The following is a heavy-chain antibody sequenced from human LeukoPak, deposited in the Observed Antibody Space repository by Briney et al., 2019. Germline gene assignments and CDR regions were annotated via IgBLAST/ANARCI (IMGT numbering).Heavy chain of an antibody. CDR2: IYYSGST. CDR1: GGSISSSSYY. CDR3: ARHMSPELVTGIDY. Sequence: SSETLSLTCTVSGGSISSSSYYWGWIRQPPGKGLEWIGSIYYSGSTYYNPSLKSRVTISVDTSKNQFSLKLSSVTAADTAVYYCARHMSPELVTGIDYWGQGTLVTVSS. V-gene: IGHV4-39*01. J-gene: IGHJ4*02. D-gene: IGHD3-9*01.